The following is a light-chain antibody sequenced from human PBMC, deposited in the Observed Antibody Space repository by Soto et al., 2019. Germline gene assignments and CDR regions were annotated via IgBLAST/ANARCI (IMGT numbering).Light chain of an antibody. J-gene: IGLJ2*01. CDR1: ISDVAGYNY. V-gene: IGLV2-11*01. CDR3: SSYAGNNNLV. Sequence: QSALTQPRSVSGSPGQSVSISCTGTISDVAGYNYVSWYQHHPGKAPKLLISDVTKRPSWVPDRFSGSKSGNTASLTISELQAVDEADYYCSSYAGNNNLVFGGGTKLTVL. CDR2: DVT.